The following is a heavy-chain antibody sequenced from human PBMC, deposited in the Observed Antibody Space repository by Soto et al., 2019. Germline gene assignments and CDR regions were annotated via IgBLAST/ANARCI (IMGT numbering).Heavy chain of an antibody. Sequence: EVQLVESGGGLVQPGGSLRLSCVASGFTFSSYWMHWVRQAPGKGLVWVSRINGDGSGTSYADSVEGRFTISRDNAKNTLYLQINSLRAEDAAVYYCARDYPIYGFETWGQGTMVTVSS. CDR1: GFTFSSYW. D-gene: IGHD3-16*01. CDR2: INGDGSGT. V-gene: IGHV3-74*01. CDR3: ARDYPIYGFET. J-gene: IGHJ3*02.